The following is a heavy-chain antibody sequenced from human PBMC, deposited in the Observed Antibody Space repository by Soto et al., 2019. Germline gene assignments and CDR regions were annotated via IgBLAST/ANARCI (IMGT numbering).Heavy chain of an antibody. CDR2: IYYSGST. D-gene: IGHD3-10*01. Sequence: QVQLQESGPGLVKPSQTLSLTCTVSGGSISSGGYYWSWIRQHPGKGLEWIGYIYYSGSTYYNPSLESRVTISVDTSKNQFSLKLSSVTAADTAVYYCARDLARMVRGVIIGNWFDPWGQGTLVTVSS. V-gene: IGHV4-31*03. CDR1: GGSISSGGYY. CDR3: ARDLARMVRGVIIGNWFDP. J-gene: IGHJ5*02.